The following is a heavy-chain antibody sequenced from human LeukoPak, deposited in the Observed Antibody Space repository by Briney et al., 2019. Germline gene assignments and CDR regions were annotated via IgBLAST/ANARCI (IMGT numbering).Heavy chain of an antibody. CDR3: ARQSIRPDLGKDAFDI. J-gene: IGHJ3*02. CDR1: GGSISSGDYY. CDR2: IYYSGST. Sequence: PSETLSLTCTVSGGSISSGDYYWSWIRQPPGKGLEWIGYIYYSGSTYYNPSLKSRVTISVDTSKNQFSLKLSSVTAADTAVYYCARQSIRPDLGKDAFDIWGQGTMVTVSS. D-gene: IGHD1-14*01. V-gene: IGHV4-30-4*01.